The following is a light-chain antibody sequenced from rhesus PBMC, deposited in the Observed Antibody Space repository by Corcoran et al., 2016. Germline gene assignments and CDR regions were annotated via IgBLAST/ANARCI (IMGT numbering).Light chain of an antibody. CDR2: KAS. CDR1: ENVNNY. CDR3: QHGYGTPFT. V-gene: IGKV1-74*01. J-gene: IGKJ3*01. Sequence: DIQMTQSPSSLSASVGDRVTITCRARENVNNYLNWYQQKPGKAPKLLIYKASTLQRGVPSGFSGSGSGTDYTFTISSLQPEDVATYYCQHGYGTPFTFGPGTKLDIK.